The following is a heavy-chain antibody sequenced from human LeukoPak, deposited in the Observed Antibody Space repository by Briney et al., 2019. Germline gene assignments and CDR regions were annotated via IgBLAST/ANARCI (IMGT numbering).Heavy chain of an antibody. V-gene: IGHV3-64D*06. CDR1: GFTFSSYT. CDR3: VIVRGYFDSSGSDY. CDR2: ITNNGGNT. J-gene: IGHJ4*02. Sequence: GGSLRLSCSASGFTFSSYTLHWVRQAPGKGLEFVSAITNNGGNTYYADSVKGRFTISRDNSKNTVYLQMSSLRAEDTAVYYCVIVRGYFDSSGSDYWGQGTLVTVSS. D-gene: IGHD3-9*01.